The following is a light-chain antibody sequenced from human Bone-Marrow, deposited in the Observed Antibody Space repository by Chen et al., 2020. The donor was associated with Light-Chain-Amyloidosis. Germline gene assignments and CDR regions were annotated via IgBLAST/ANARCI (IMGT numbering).Light chain of an antibody. CDR3: QSADSSGSYLVI. CDR1: ALPKEN. Sequence: SYELTQPPSVSVSPGKTARITCPGNALPKENAYWYQQKPGQAPVLVIYKDSERPLGIPERFSGSSSGTTVTLTISGVQAEDEADYYCQSADSSGSYLVIFGGGTKLTVL. J-gene: IGLJ2*01. V-gene: IGLV3-25*03. CDR2: KDS.